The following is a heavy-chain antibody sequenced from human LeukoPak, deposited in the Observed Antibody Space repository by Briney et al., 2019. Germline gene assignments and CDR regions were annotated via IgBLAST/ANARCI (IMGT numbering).Heavy chain of an antibody. CDR1: GYSFTSYG. V-gene: IGHV1-18*01. D-gene: IGHD3-22*01. CDR2: ISAYSGNT. J-gene: IGHJ6*02. CDR3: ARVDYYYTQIIGGMDV. Sequence: GASVKVSCKASGYSFTSYGISWVRQAPGQGLEWMGWISAYSGNTHYAQKLQGRVTMTTDTSTSTAYMELRSLRSDDTAVYYCARVDYYYTQIIGGMDVWGQGTTVTVSS.